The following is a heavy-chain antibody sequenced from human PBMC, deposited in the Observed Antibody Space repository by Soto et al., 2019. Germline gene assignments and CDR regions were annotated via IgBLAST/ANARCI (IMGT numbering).Heavy chain of an antibody. Sequence: QVQLQESGPGLVRPSQTLSLTCTDSGASIIRLAYYWTWLREPPGKVLDWIGHIYHTGATYYTPTLENRFVTSVATSNDEFCLQWCSVAAADTAVFCCDRGAVVSLVRSFRGGNSFDPWGHGTL. CDR1: GASIIRLAYY. CDR2: IYHTGAT. CDR3: DRGAVVSLVRSFRGGNSFDP. J-gene: IGHJ5*02. D-gene: IGHD1-26*01. V-gene: IGHV4-30-4*01.